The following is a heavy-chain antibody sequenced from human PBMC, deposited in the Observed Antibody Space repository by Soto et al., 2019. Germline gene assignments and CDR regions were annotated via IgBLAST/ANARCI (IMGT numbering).Heavy chain of an antibody. CDR2: INPNSGGT. Sequence: ASVKVSCKASGYTFTGYYMHWVRQAPGQGLEWMGWINPNSGGTNYAQKFQGRVTMTRDTSISTAYMELSRPRSDDTAVYYCARVRILYYYDSRDYGMDVWGQGTTVTVSS. CDR1: GYTFTGYY. D-gene: IGHD3-22*01. J-gene: IGHJ6*02. V-gene: IGHV1-2*02. CDR3: ARVRILYYYDSRDYGMDV.